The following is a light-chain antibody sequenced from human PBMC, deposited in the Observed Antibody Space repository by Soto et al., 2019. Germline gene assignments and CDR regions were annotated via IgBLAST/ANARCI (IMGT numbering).Light chain of an antibody. CDR3: EQGASFPFT. J-gene: IGKJ4*01. CDR2: AVS. V-gene: IGKV1-39*01. CDR1: QNIYDC. Sequence: DIEMTQYPDSLSASVGVRVTITCRASQNIYDCLNWYQQKPGKAPKLLDSAVSRVHSGAPPRFSGSGTGTYLPLTVSSLQREDVATYYCEQGASFPFTFGGGTRVEI.